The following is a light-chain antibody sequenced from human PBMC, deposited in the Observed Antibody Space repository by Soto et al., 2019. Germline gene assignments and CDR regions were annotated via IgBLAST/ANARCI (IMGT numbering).Light chain of an antibody. CDR1: QRIMTY. J-gene: IGKJ1*01. CDR3: QQSFSAPRT. Sequence: DIQMTQSPSSLSASVGDRVTITCRASQRIMTYLNWYQQHPGEAPKLLIYTASTLHSGVPSRFSGSGSGTDFTLTINNLQHEDFVTYYCQQSFSAPRTFGQGTKVEIK. CDR2: TAS. V-gene: IGKV1-39*01.